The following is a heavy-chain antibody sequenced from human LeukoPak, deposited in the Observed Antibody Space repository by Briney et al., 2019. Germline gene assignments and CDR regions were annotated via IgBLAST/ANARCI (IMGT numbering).Heavy chain of an antibody. Sequence: PGGSLRLSCAASEFTFSSYSMNWVRQAPGKGLEWVSSISSSSSYIYYADSVKGRFTISRDNAKNSLYLQMNSLRAEDTAVYYCARDQGVTMVRGVNYYGMDVWGQGTTVTVSS. D-gene: IGHD3-10*01. CDR1: EFTFSSYS. J-gene: IGHJ6*02. CDR2: ISSSSSYI. CDR3: ARDQGVTMVRGVNYYGMDV. V-gene: IGHV3-21*01.